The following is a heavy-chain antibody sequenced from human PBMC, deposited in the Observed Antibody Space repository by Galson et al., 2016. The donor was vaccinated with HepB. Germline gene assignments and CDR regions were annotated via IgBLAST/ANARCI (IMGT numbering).Heavy chain of an antibody. CDR3: AKEMTALSARTLDY. Sequence: SLRLSCATSGFTFSSYGMQWVRQAPGKGLEWVAVISHDGSVQHYADSVKGRFTISRDNSKNTLYLQMNSLRSEDTAVYYCAKEMTALSARTLDYWGQGTLVTVSS. CDR1: GFTFSSYG. V-gene: IGHV3-30*18. J-gene: IGHJ4*02. CDR2: ISHDGSVQ. D-gene: IGHD2-21*02.